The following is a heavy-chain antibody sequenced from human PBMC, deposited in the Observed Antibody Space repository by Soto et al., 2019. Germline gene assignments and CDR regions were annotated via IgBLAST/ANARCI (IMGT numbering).Heavy chain of an antibody. CDR2: IYYSGRT. D-gene: IGHD2-15*01. J-gene: IGHJ6*03. Sequence: PSETLSLTCTVSGGSISSYFWSWIRQPPGKGLEWIGYIYYSGRTNYNPSLKSRVTISVETSKNQLSLKLSSVTAADTAVYYCARVLEYCSGGSCYYYYMDVWGKGTTVTVSS. CDR1: GGSISSYF. CDR3: ARVLEYCSGGSCYYYYMDV. V-gene: IGHV4-59*01.